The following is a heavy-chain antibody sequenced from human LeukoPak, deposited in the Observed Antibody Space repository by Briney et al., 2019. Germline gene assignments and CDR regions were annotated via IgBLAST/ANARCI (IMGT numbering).Heavy chain of an antibody. V-gene: IGHV1-2*02. D-gene: IGHD5-18*01. Sequence: ASVKVSCKTSGYSFTGYYLHWVRQAPGQGLEWMGWINPSGGGAKYVQNFQGRVTMTRDTSISTGYMELRSLRSDDTAVYFCARADVDTAPFDYWGQGTLVTVSS. CDR3: ARADVDTAPFDY. J-gene: IGHJ4*02. CDR1: GYSFTGYY. CDR2: INPSGGGA.